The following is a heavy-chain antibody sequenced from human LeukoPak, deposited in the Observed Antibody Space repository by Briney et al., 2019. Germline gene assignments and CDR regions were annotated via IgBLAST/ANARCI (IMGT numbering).Heavy chain of an antibody. V-gene: IGHV4-61*02. J-gene: IGHJ6*03. D-gene: IGHD3-10*01. CDR3: AREAADSYYSGSVAYYYYYMDV. CDR2: IYTSGST. CDR1: GGSISSGSYY. Sequence: PSQTLSLTCTVSGGSISSGSYYWSWIRQPAGKGLEWIGRIYTSGSTNYNPSLKSRVAISVDTSKNQFSLKLSSVTAADTAVYYCAREAADSYYSGSVAYYYYYMDVWGKGTTVTISS.